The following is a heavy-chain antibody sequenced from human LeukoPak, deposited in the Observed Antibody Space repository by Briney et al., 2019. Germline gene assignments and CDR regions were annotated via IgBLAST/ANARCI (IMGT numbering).Heavy chain of an antibody. D-gene: IGHD3-3*01. J-gene: IGHJ4*02. V-gene: IGHV3-33*08. CDR3: ARELRHYDFWSGSDY. CDR2: IWYDGSNK. Sequence: PGGSLRLSCAASGFTFSSYSMNWVRQAPGKGLEWVAVIWYDGSNKYYADSVKGRFTISRDNSKNTLYLQMNSLRAEDTAVYYCARELRHYDFWSGSDYWGQGTLVTVSS. CDR1: GFTFSSYS.